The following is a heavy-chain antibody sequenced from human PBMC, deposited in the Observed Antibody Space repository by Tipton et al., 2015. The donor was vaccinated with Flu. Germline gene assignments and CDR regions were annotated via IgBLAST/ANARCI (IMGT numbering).Heavy chain of an antibody. CDR3: ARGSVAGNSS. D-gene: IGHD6-19*01. CDR1: GGSISSGSYY. CDR2: IYTSGST. V-gene: IGHV4-61*02. J-gene: IGHJ5*02. Sequence: TLSLTCTVSGGSISSGSYYWSWIRQPAGKGLEWIGRIYTSGSTNYNPSLKSRVTISVDTSKNQFSLKLSSVTAADTAVYYCARGSVAGNSSWGQGTLVTVSS.